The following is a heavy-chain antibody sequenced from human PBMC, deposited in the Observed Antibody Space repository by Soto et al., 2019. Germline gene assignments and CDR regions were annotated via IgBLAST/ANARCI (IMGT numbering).Heavy chain of an antibody. D-gene: IGHD6-13*01. CDR3: ARDASRDSSARGWFDP. V-gene: IGHV3-21*01. CDR1: GFTFSSFT. CDR2: ISSNSAYI. Sequence: PGGSLRLSCEASGFTFSSFTMNWVRLAPGKGLEWVSTISSNSAYIYYTDSLKGRFTISRDNARNSVHLQMNSLRAEDTAVYYCARDASRDSSARGWFDPWGPGTLVTVSS. J-gene: IGHJ5*02.